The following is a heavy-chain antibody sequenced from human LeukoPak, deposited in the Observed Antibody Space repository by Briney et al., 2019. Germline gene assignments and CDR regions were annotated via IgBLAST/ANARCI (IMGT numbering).Heavy chain of an antibody. CDR2: ISYDGSNK. J-gene: IGHJ4*02. Sequence: GRSLRLSCAASGFTLSSYGMHWVRQAPGKGLEWVAVISYDGSNKYYADSVKGRFTISRDNSKNTLYLQMNSLRAEDTAVYYCAIRMTTVVASDQVFDYWGQGTLVTVSS. CDR1: GFTLSSYG. D-gene: IGHD4-17*01. CDR3: AIRMTTVVASDQVFDY. V-gene: IGHV3-30*03.